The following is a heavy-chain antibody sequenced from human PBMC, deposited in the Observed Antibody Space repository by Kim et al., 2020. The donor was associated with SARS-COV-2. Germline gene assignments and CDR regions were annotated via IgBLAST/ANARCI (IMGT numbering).Heavy chain of an antibody. CDR3: AREPSMVRGVRGAFDI. Sequence: ASVKVSCKASGYTFTSYGISWVRQAPGQGLEWMGWISAYNGNTNYAQKLQGRVTMTTDTSTSTAYMELRSLRSDDTAVYYCAREPSMVRGVRGAFDIWGQGPMVTVSS. CDR2: ISAYNGNT. V-gene: IGHV1-18*01. CDR1: GYTFTSYG. D-gene: IGHD3-10*01. J-gene: IGHJ3*02.